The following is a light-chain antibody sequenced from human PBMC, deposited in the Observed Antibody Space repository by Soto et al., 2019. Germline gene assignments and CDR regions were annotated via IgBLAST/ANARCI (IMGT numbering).Light chain of an antibody. Sequence: EIVMTQSPGTLSLSPGERATLSCRASQSVGTYLAWYQQKPGQAPRLLMYGASSRATDIPDRFIGSGSGTYFTLTISSLEPEDFAVYYCQRYGSSTTFGQGTKVDIK. CDR1: QSVGTY. J-gene: IGKJ1*01. CDR3: QRYGSSTT. CDR2: GAS. V-gene: IGKV3-20*01.